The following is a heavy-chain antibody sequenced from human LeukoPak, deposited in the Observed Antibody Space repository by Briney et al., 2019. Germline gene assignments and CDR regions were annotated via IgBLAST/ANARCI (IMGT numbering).Heavy chain of an antibody. CDR1: GFTLSTYW. CDR3: ARDPYRTYRTSFYDY. J-gene: IGHJ4*02. V-gene: IGHV3-7*05. D-gene: IGHD2-2*01. CDR2: IEHDGNEK. Sequence: GGSLRLSCTAFGFTLSTYWMTWVRQAPGKGLEWVANIEHDGNEKNYVDSVKGRFTISRDNARNLLYLQMNSLRAEDTAVYYCARDPYRTYRTSFYDYWGQGILVTVSS.